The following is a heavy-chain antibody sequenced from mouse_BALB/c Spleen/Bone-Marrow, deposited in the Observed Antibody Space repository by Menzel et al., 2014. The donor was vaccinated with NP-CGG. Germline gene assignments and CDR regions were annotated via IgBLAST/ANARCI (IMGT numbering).Heavy chain of an antibody. J-gene: IGHJ2*01. V-gene: IGHV14-3*02. D-gene: IGHD1-1*01. CDR3: ARYYYGSSYFDY. CDR1: GFNIKDTH. Sequence: EVQLQQSGAELVKPGASVKLSCTPSGFNIKDTHMHWVKQRPEQGLEWIGRIDPANGNTKYDPKFQGKATITADTSSNTAYLQLSSLTSEDTAVYYCARYYYGSSYFDYWGQGTTLTVSS. CDR2: IDPANGNT.